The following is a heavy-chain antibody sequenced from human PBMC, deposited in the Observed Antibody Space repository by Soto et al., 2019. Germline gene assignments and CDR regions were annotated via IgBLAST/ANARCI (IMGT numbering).Heavy chain of an antibody. CDR3: ATDYGRAFDI. CDR1: GGSISSYY. CDR2: IFYSGST. D-gene: IGHD4-17*01. J-gene: IGHJ3*02. Sequence: QVQLQESGPGLVKPSETLSLTCTVSGGSISSYYWSWIRQPPGKGLEWIGYIFYSGSTDYNPSLKSRFTISVDTSKNQFSLKLSSVTAADTAVYYFATDYGRAFDIWGKGTMVTVSS. V-gene: IGHV4-59*12.